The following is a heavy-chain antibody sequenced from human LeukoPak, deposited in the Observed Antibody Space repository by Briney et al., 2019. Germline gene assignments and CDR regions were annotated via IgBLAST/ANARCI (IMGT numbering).Heavy chain of an antibody. J-gene: IGHJ4*02. CDR3: ARHTTSGWYQVVY. CDR2: ISYSGSTN. V-gene: IGHV4-59*01. Sequence: TPSETLSLTCAVYGGSFSGYYWSWIRLPPGKGLEWIGYISYSGSTNNHNPSLKSRVTISVDTSKNQFSLKLSSVTAADTAVYYCARHTTSGWYQVVYWGQGTLVTVSS. CDR1: GGSFSGYY. D-gene: IGHD6-19*01.